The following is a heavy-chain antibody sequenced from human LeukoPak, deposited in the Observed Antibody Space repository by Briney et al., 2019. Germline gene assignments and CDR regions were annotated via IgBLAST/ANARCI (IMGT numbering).Heavy chain of an antibody. J-gene: IGHJ3*02. V-gene: IGHV3-48*03. CDR2: ISSSGSTI. Sequence: PGGSLRLSCAASRFTFTSYGMHWVRQAPGKGLEGVSYISSSGSTIYYAGSVKGRFTISRDNAKNSLYLQMNSLRAEDTTIYYCARDDSCSSTSCYTARSDAFDIWGQGTMVTVSS. CDR1: RFTFTSYG. D-gene: IGHD2-2*02. CDR3: ARDDSCSSTSCYTARSDAFDI.